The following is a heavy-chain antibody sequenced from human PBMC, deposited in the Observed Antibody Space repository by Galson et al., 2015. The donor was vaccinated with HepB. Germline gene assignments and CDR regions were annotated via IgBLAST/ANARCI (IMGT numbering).Heavy chain of an antibody. J-gene: IGHJ4*02. CDR1: GFSFSNYV. Sequence: SLRLSCAASGFSFSNYVMHWARQAPGKGLEWVAVIWYDGSQKYYGDSVKGRFTVSRDNSKNTVYLQMKSLRAEDTAVYYCARSFYDILTGPQEIDYWGQGTLVTVSS. V-gene: IGHV3-33*08. D-gene: IGHD3-9*01. CDR2: IWYDGSQK. CDR3: ARSFYDILTGPQEIDY.